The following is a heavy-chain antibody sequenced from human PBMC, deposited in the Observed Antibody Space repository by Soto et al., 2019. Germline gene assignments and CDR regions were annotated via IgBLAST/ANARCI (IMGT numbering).Heavy chain of an antibody. V-gene: IGHV3-64*01. CDR2: ISSNGVGT. CDR3: ARRARPDFYYMDV. CDR1: GFTLSGYA. D-gene: IGHD6-6*01. J-gene: IGHJ6*03. Sequence: GGSLRLSCAASGFTLSGYAMDWVRQASGKGLEHVSGISSNGVGTYYANSVQGRFTISRDNSKNTVYLQMGSLRPEDMAVYYCARRARPDFYYMDVWGKGTTVTVSS.